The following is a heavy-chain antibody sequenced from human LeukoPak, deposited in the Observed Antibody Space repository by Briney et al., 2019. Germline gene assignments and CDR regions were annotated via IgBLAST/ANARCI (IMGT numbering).Heavy chain of an antibody. D-gene: IGHD6-6*01. V-gene: IGHV4-34*01. Sequence: PGGSLRLSCAASGFTFSSYAMSWIRQPPGKGLEWIGEINHSGNNNYNPSLKSRVTISLDTSKNQFSLKLTSVTAADTAVYYCARRPPALGAFDIWGQGTMVSVSS. CDR1: GFTFSSYA. CDR3: ARRPPALGAFDI. CDR2: INHSGNN. J-gene: IGHJ3*02.